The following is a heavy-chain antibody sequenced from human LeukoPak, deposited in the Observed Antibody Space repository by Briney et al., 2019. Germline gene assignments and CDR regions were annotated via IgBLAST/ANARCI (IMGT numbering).Heavy chain of an antibody. D-gene: IGHD6-13*01. Sequence: GGSLRLSCAAPGFTFSSNWMSWVRQAPGKGLKWVANIKQDGSERHYVDSVKGRFTISRDNTKNSLFLQMNSLRAEDTAVYYCAREVHPAAAEDYWGQGTLVTVSP. J-gene: IGHJ4*02. CDR1: GFTFSSNW. V-gene: IGHV3-7*01. CDR2: IKQDGSER. CDR3: AREVHPAAAEDY.